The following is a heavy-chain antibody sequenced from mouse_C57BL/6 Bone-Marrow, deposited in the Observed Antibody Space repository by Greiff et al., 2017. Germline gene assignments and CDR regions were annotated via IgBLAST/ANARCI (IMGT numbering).Heavy chain of an antibody. V-gene: IGHV1-26*01. D-gene: IGHD4-1*01. CDR3: ARSKANWEGYAMDD. J-gene: IGHJ4*01. Sequence: EVQLQQSGPELVKPGASVKISCKASGYTFTDYYMNWVKQSHGKSLEWIGDINPNNGGTSYNQKFKGKATLTVDKSSSTAYMELRSLTSEDSAVYYCARSKANWEGYAMDDWGQGTSVTVSS. CDR1: GYTFTDYY. CDR2: INPNNGGT.